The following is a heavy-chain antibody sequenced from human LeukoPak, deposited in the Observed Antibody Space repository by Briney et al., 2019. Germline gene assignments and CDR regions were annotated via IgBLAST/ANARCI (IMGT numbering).Heavy chain of an antibody. CDR1: GGSISSYY. Sequence: PSETLSLTCTVSGGSISSYYWSWIRQPAGKGLEWIGRIYTSGSTNYNPSLKSRVTMSVDTSKNQFSLKLSSVTAADTAVYYCARDTDCSSTSCFPYYYYMDVWGKGTTVTVSS. J-gene: IGHJ6*03. CDR2: IYTSGST. V-gene: IGHV4-4*07. CDR3: ARDTDCSSTSCFPYYYYMDV. D-gene: IGHD2-2*01.